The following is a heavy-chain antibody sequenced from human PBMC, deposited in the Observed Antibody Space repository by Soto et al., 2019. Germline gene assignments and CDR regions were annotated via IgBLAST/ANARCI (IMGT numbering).Heavy chain of an antibody. CDR2: IYYSGST. V-gene: IGHV4-59*01. J-gene: IGHJ2*01. CDR3: ARYYYDSSGYQYWYFDL. D-gene: IGHD3-22*01. CDR1: GGSISSYY. Sequence: QVQLQESGPELVKPSETLSLTCTASGGSISSYYWSWIRQPPGKGLEWIGYIYYSGSTNYNPSLKSRVTISVDTSKNQFSLKLSSVTAADTAVYYCARYYYDSSGYQYWYFDLWGRGTLVTVSS.